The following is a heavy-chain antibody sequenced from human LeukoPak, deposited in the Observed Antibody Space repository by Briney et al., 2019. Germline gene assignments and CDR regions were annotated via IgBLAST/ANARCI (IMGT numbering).Heavy chain of an antibody. D-gene: IGHD3-9*01. J-gene: IGHJ4*02. CDR2: IVGSGGST. V-gene: IGHV3-23*01. Sequence: GASLRLSCAASGFTFSNYAMSWVRQAPGKGLEWVSAIVGSGGSTYYADSVKGRFSISRDNSKNTLFLQMNSLRVEDTALYYCSKWGDYDVLTGYYDPDFWGQGTLVTVSS. CDR1: GFTFSNYA. CDR3: SKWGDYDVLTGYYDPDF.